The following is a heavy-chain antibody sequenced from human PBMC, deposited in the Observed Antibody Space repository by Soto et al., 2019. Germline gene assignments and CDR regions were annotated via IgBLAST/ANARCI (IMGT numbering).Heavy chain of an antibody. V-gene: IGHV3-23*01. CDR1: GFSFSSHA. J-gene: IGHJ4*02. CDR2: IWLQRVSDMIGRGNT. CDR3: AKEGVGDYFEH. D-gene: IGHD2-8*01. Sequence: EVQLLESGGGLVQPGGSLRLSCVALGFSFSSHAMSWVRQAPGKGRELVSDIWLQRVSDMIGRGNTYYADSVKARFTISRDDSTNTLYLQMNRLRAEDTAVYYCAKEGVGDYFEHWGQGTLVTVSS.